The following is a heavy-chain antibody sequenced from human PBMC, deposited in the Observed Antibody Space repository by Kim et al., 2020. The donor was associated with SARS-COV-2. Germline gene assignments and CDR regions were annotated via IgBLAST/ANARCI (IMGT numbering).Heavy chain of an antibody. CDR2: IYYSGST. V-gene: IGHV4-59*13. Sequence: SETLSLTCTVSGGSISSYYWSWIRQPPGKGLEWIGYIYYSGSTNYNPSLKSRVTISVDTSKNQFSLKLSSVTAADTAVYYCAREKTDCSGGSCYSGGLDYWGQGTLVTVSS. J-gene: IGHJ4*02. CDR3: AREKTDCSGGSCYSGGLDY. D-gene: IGHD2-15*01. CDR1: GGSISSYY.